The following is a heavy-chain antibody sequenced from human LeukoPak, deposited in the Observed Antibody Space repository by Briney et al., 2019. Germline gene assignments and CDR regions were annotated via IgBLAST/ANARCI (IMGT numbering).Heavy chain of an antibody. D-gene: IGHD3-10*01. CDR2: MNSDGSST. Sequence: GGSLRLSCAASGFTFNSYAVSWVSQAPGKGLVWVSGMNSDGSSTSYADSVKGRFTISRDNAKNTLYLQMNSLRGEDTAVYHCARERSGSFDYWGQGTLVTVSS. V-gene: IGHV3-74*01. CDR3: ARERSGSFDY. CDR1: GFTFNSYA. J-gene: IGHJ4*02.